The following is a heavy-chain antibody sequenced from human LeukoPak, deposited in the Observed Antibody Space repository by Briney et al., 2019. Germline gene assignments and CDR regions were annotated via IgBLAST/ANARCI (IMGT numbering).Heavy chain of an antibody. J-gene: IGHJ5*02. V-gene: IGHV3-23*01. Sequence: GGSLRLSCAASGFTFSSYAKSWVRQAPGKGLEWVSAISGSGGSTYYADSVKGRFTISRDNSKNTLYLQMNSLRAEDTAVYYCAKDHYDYVWGSYLTNWFDPWGQGTLVTVSS. D-gene: IGHD3-16*02. CDR2: ISGSGGST. CDR1: GFTFSSYA. CDR3: AKDHYDYVWGSYLTNWFDP.